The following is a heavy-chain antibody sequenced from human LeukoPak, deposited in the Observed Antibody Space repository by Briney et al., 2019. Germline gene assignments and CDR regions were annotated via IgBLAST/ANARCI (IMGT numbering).Heavy chain of an antibody. Sequence: PGGSLRLSCAASGFSFSSHWVHWVRQAPGKGLVWVSRISDDGSYTSNVDSVKGRFTISRDNSKNTLYLQMNSLRAEDTAVYYCARDSLGSGYYYYYGMDVWGQGTTVTVSS. V-gene: IGHV3-74*01. D-gene: IGHD3-10*01. J-gene: IGHJ6*02. CDR1: GFSFSSHW. CDR3: ARDSLGSGYYYYYGMDV. CDR2: ISDDGSYT.